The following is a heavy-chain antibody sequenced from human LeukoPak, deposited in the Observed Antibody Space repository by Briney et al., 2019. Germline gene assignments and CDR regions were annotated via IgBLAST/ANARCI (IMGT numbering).Heavy chain of an antibody. V-gene: IGHV1-46*01. CDR1: GYTFTSYY. Sequence: ASVKVSFKASGYTFTSYYMHWVRQAPGQGLEWMGIINPSGGSTSYAQKFQGRVTMTRDTSTSTVYMELSSLRSEDTAVYYCARDFGAAAAAHLYYFDYWGQGTLVTVSS. J-gene: IGHJ4*02. D-gene: IGHD6-13*01. CDR2: INPSGGST. CDR3: ARDFGAAAAAHLYYFDY.